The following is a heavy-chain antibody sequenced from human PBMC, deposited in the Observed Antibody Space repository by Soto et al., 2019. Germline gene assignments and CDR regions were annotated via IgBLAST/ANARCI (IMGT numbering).Heavy chain of an antibody. CDR3: ARDANDMLTGYYHY. CDR2: ISAYNGNT. Sequence: QVQLVQSGAEVKKPGASVKVSCKASGYTFTSYGISWVRQAPGQGLEWMGWISAYNGNTNYAQKLQGRVTMTTDTSTSTAYMELRSLRSADTAVYYGARDANDMLTGYYHYWGQGTLVTVSS. D-gene: IGHD3-9*01. J-gene: IGHJ4*02. CDR1: GYTFTSYG. V-gene: IGHV1-18*01.